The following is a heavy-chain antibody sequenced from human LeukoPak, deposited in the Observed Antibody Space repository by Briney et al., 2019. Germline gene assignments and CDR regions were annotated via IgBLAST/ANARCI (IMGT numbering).Heavy chain of an antibody. V-gene: IGHV4-61*02. CDR1: GDSISSGFYY. CDR2: IFTSGST. CDR3: SRGVTMIVAPYYFDC. D-gene: IGHD3-22*01. Sequence: PSETLSLTCTVSGDSISSGFYYWSWIRQPAGKGLEWIGRIFTSGSTNYNPSLKSRVTISIDTSKNQFSLKLSSVTAADTAVYYCSRGVTMIVAPYYFDCWGPGTLVTVSS. J-gene: IGHJ4*02.